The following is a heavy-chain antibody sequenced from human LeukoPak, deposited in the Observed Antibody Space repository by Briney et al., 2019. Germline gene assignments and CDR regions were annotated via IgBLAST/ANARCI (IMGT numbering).Heavy chain of an antibody. CDR2: LNPNSGDT. D-gene: IGHD5-24*01. J-gene: IGHJ4*02. V-gene: IGHV1-2*02. CDR1: GYTFTNYY. CDR3: ARGRKIEMTILSGGSDY. Sequence: ASVKVSCKASGYTFTNYYMDWVRQAPGQGLEWMGWLNPNSGDTNYAQKFQGRVSMTRDTSISTAYMDLSDLRSNDRAVYYCARGRKIEMTILSGGSDYWGQGTLVTVSS.